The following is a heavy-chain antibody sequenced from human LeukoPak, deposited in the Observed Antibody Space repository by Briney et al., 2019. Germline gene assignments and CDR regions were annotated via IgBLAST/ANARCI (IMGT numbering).Heavy chain of an antibody. J-gene: IGHJ4*02. CDR3: ASSPVITRD. D-gene: IGHD3-22*01. CDR1: GFIFREYW. CDR2: INSDGSRI. V-gene: IGHV3-74*01. Sequence: PGGSLRLSCVASGFIFREYWMQCVRQAPGKALEWVSRINSDGSRITYADSVKGRFTISRDNAKNTLYLEMNSLRVKDTAVYYCASSPVITRDWGQGTLVTVSS.